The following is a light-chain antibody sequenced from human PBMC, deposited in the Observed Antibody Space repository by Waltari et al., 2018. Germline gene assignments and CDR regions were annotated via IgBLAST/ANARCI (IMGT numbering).Light chain of an antibody. CDR1: QGINSC. CDR2: DAS. V-gene: IGKV1-12*01. CDR3: QQANRFPLT. J-gene: IGKJ4*01. Sequence: DIQMTQSPSSVSASVGDKVTITCRASQGINSCLAWYQQRPGKAPKLLIYDASSLQTGVPSRFSGSESGTDFTLTISSLQPEDFATYYCQQANRFPLTFGGGTKVELK.